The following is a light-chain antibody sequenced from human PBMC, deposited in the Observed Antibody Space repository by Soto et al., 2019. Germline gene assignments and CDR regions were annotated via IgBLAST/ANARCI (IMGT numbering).Light chain of an antibody. J-gene: IGKJ1*01. CDR1: QSVSIIY. CDR2: STS. Sequence: GAVSLYKEERATLSCRASQSVSIIYLVWYQQKPGQAPRNLIYSTSSRATGIPDRFSGSGSGTDFTLTISILEPEDFAVYYCQLYGFSLWTFCHVSNVAIK. CDR3: QLYGFSLWT. V-gene: IGKV3-20*01.